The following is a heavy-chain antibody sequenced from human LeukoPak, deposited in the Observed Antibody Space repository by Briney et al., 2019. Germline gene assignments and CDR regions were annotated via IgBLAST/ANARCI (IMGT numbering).Heavy chain of an antibody. J-gene: IGHJ4*02. CDR1: GFTFSSYA. V-gene: IGHV3-23*01. CDR3: AKYYYDSTSYYRS. Sequence: GGSLRLSRAASGFTFSSYAMSWVRQAPGKGLEWVSTITSSGGDTFYADSVKGRFTVSRDNAKSTLSLQMNSLRAEDTAIYYCAKYYYDSTSYYRSWGQGTLVTVSS. CDR2: ITSSGGDT. D-gene: IGHD3-22*01.